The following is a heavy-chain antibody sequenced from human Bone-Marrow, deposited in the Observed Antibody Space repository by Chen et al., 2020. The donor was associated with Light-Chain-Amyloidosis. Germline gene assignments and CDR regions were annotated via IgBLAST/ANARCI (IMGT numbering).Heavy chain of an antibody. CDR3: ARRGGGGSYFDY. J-gene: IGHJ4*02. CDR1: GFTFTNYY. D-gene: IGHD1-26*01. V-gene: IGHV3-7*05. CDR2: ICQDGSEK. Sequence: EVQLVESGGGWVQPGASLRLSGEASGFTFTNYYMAWVRQARGKGLGWVANICQDGSEKSFVPSLKCRFTISRDNATNSLFLQMNSLRVEGTAVYYCARRGGGGSYFDYWGQGALVTVSS.